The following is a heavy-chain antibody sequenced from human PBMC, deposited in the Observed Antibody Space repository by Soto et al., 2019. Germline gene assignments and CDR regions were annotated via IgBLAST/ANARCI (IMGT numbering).Heavy chain of an antibody. CDR1: GFTFSSYG. CDR3: AKDRGGYYPIDY. CDR2: ISYDGSNK. J-gene: IGHJ4*02. Sequence: QVQLVESGGGVVQPGRSLRLSCAASGFTFSSYGMHWVRQAPGKGLEWVAVISYDGSNKYYADSVKGRFTISRDNSKNTLYLQLNSLRAEDTAVYYCAKDRGGYYPIDYWGPGTLVTVSS. V-gene: IGHV3-30*18. D-gene: IGHD3-22*01.